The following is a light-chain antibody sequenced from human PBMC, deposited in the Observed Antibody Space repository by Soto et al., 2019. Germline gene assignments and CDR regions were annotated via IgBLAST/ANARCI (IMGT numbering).Light chain of an antibody. CDR2: GAF. V-gene: IGKV3-15*01. CDR1: HSVSSRY. Sequence: EIVLTQSPATLSLSPGERATLSCGASHSVSSRYLAWYQQKPGLAPRLLIHGAFIRAAGVPARFSGSGSGTEFTLTISSLQSEDSAVYYCQQYNDWPLTFGGGTKVDIK. CDR3: QQYNDWPLT. J-gene: IGKJ4*01.